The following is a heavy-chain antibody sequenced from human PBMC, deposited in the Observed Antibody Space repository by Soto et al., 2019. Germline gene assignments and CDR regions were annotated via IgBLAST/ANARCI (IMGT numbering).Heavy chain of an antibody. CDR2: VIPFSGAV. CDR1: GGTFTSYA. Sequence: SVKVSCKPSGGTFTSYAISWVRQAPGQGLEWFGGVIPFSGAVNYAEIFDDRVTTTADEPTSTTYLELTRVRSEDTAFYYWAGISLVRALPFAAFDIGGQGKMVTVSS. CDR3: AGISLVRALPFAAFDI. J-gene: IGHJ3*02. D-gene: IGHD3-10*01. V-gene: IGHV1-69*13.